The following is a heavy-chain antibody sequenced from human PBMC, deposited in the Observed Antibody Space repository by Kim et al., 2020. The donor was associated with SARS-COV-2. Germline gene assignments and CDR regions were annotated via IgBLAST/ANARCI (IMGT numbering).Heavy chain of an antibody. J-gene: IGHJ4*02. D-gene: IGHD5-18*01. CDR2: ISYDGSNK. CDR1: GFTFSSYG. CDR3: AKDRGGYSYGQTGYFDY. V-gene: IGHV3-30*18. Sequence: GGSLRLSCAASGFTFSSYGMHWVRQAPGKGLEWVAVISYDGSNKYYADSVKGRFTISRDNSKNTLYLQMNSLRAEDTAVYYCAKDRGGYSYGQTGYFDYWGQGALVTVSS.